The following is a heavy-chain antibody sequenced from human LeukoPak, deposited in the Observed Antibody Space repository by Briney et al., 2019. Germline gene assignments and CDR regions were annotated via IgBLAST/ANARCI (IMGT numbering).Heavy chain of an antibody. CDR3: AREDYDILTGRDYGMDV. CDR2: IRKDESVK. V-gene: IGHV3-7*01. Sequence: QAGGSLRLSCAASGFRFSDYWMTWLRQAPGKGLEWVANIRKDESVKNYVDSVKGRFTISRDNARNSLYLQMDSLRAEDTAVYYCAREDYDILTGRDYGMDVWGQGTTVTVSS. D-gene: IGHD3-9*01. J-gene: IGHJ6*02. CDR1: GFRFSDYW.